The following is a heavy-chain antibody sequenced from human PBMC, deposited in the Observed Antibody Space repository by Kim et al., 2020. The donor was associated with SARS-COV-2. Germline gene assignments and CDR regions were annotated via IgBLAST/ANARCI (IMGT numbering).Heavy chain of an antibody. V-gene: IGHV3-15*01. D-gene: IGHD2-21*02. CDR3: TAGFCGGDCYALASY. Sequence: VKGRFTISRDDSKNTPFLQINSLKTEDTAVYYCTAGFCGGDCYALASYWGQGTLVTVSS. J-gene: IGHJ4*02.